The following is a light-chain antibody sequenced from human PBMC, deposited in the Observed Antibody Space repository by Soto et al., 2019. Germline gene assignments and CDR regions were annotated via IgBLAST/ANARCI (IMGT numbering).Light chain of an antibody. Sequence: EIVMTQSPATLSVSPGERATLSCRASQGVNSNVAWYQQKPGQAPTLLIYGASTRATDIPARFSGSGSGTEFTLTINSLQSEDFAVYYCQQYNKWPGLTFGGGTKVEIK. V-gene: IGKV3-15*01. CDR2: GAS. CDR1: QGVNSN. J-gene: IGKJ4*01. CDR3: QQYNKWPGLT.